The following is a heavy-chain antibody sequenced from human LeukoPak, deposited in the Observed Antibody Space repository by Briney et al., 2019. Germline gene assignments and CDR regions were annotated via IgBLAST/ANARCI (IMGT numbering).Heavy chain of an antibody. CDR3: ARLRGNQEQWLVQMIFDY. V-gene: IGHV4-61*02. J-gene: IGHJ4*02. Sequence: SETLSLTCTVSGGSISSGSYYWSWIRQPAGKGLEWIGRIYTSGSTNYNPSLKSRVTISVDTSKNQFSLKLSSVTAADTAVYYCARLRGNQEQWLVQMIFDYWGQGTLVTVSS. CDR2: IYTSGST. CDR1: GGSISSGSYY. D-gene: IGHD6-19*01.